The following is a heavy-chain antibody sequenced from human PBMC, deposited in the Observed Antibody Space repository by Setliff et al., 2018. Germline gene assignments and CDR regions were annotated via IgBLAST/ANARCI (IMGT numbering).Heavy chain of an antibody. D-gene: IGHD2-15*01. Sequence: GGSLRLSCAAPGPTFSRYSMNWVRQAPGKGLEGISYISSSNSSMYYADSVKGRFTISRDNSENTLYLQMNSLRPDDTAVYHCARSDGGSSGLDYWGQGTLVTVSS. CDR3: ARSDGGSSGLDY. CDR1: GPTFSRYS. V-gene: IGHV3-48*01. CDR2: ISSSNSSM. J-gene: IGHJ4*02.